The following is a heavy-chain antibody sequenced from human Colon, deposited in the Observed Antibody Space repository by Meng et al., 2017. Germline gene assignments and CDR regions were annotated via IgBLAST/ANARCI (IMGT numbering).Heavy chain of an antibody. CDR1: GDSISSDIW. CDR2: VYHRGDT. CDR3: GRDQGRQLINH. J-gene: IGHJ4*02. V-gene: IGHV4-4*02. Sequence: QVQLEASGPGLLQPSWTLSLTGAVSGDSISSDIWWSWVRQPPGKGLEWIGEVYHRGDTNYNPSLKSRVVISVDRSKNQFSLNLSSVTAADTAVYYCGRDQGRQLINHWGQGTLVTVSS. D-gene: IGHD1-1*01.